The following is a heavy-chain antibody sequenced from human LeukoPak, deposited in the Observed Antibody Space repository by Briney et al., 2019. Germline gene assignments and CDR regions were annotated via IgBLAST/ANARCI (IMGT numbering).Heavy chain of an antibody. CDR3: AREQSGTRGWYTVDY. CDR2: IRPDGDRT. D-gene: IGHD6-19*01. V-gene: IGHV3-23*01. CDR1: GFTFSTYA. Sequence: PGGSLRLSCVASGFTFSTYAITWVRQGPGKGLEWVSAIRPDGDRTYYANSVRGRSTISRDNSKDTVYLQINGLRVEDTAVYYCAREQSGTRGWYTVDYWGQGTLVTVSS. J-gene: IGHJ4*02.